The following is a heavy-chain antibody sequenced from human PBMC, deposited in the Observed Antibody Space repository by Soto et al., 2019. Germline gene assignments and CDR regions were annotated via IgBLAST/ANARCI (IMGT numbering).Heavy chain of an antibody. CDR1: GFTFSNVW. CDR3: TAGYCSGGSCYSVVY. V-gene: IGHV3-15*01. J-gene: IGHJ4*02. CDR2: IKRRADGGTT. D-gene: IGHD2-15*01. Sequence: EVQLVESGGGLVKPGGSLSLSCAASGFTFSNVWMSWVRQAPGKGLEWVGRIKRRADGGTTDYATTVRGRFTVSRDDSKNTLYLQMISLKTEDTAVYYCTAGYCSGGSCYSVVYWGQGTLVTVSS.